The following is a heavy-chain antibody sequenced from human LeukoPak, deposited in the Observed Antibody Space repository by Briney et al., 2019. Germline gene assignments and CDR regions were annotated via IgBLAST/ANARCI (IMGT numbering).Heavy chain of an antibody. J-gene: IGHJ5*02. V-gene: IGHV4-39*01. CDR1: GGSISSSSYC. D-gene: IGHD4-11*01. CDR3: ARNISTVANGARYNWFDP. CDR2: IYYSGST. Sequence: SEILSLTCTVSGGSISSSSYCWDWIRQSPGKGLEWIGTIYYSGSTDYNPSLKSRVTMSVETSKNQFSLKLSSVTAADTAVYYCARNISTVANGARYNWFDPWGQGTLVTVSS.